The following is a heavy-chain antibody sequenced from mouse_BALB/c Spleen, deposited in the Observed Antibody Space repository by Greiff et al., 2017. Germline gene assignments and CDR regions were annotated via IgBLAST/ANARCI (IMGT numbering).Heavy chain of an antibody. CDR3: AKEYYGPWFAY. J-gene: IGHJ3*01. CDR1: GYTFTSYV. V-gene: IGHV1-14*01. CDR2: INPYNDGT. D-gene: IGHD1-1*01. Sequence: EVQLQESGPELVKPGASVKMSCKASGYTFTSYVMHWVKQKPGQGLEWIGYINPYNDGTKYNEKFKGKATLTSDKSSSTAYMELSSLTSEDSAVYYCAKEYYGPWFAYWGQGTLVTVSA.